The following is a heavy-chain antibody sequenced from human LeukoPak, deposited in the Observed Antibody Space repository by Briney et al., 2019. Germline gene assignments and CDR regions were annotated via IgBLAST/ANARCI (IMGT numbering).Heavy chain of an antibody. V-gene: IGHV4-34*01. Sequence: SETLSLTCAVYGGSFSGYYWSWIRQPPGKGLEWIGEINHSGSTNYNPSLKSRVTISVDTSKNQFSLKLSSVTAADTAVYYCARGRPQDYWGQGTLVTVSS. CDR3: ARGRPQDY. J-gene: IGHJ4*02. CDR2: INHSGST. CDR1: GGSFSGYY.